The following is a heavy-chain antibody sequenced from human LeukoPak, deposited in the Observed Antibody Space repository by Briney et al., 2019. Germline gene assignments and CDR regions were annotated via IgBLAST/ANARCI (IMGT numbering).Heavy chain of an antibody. J-gene: IGHJ6*03. D-gene: IGHD6-13*01. CDR1: GGSISSGSYY. CDR2: IYTSGST. CDR3: ARELWIYSSSWPFYYYYMDV. V-gene: IGHV4-61*02. Sequence: PSETLSLTCTVSGGSISSGSYYWSWIRQPAGKGLEWIGRIYTSGSTNYNPSLKSRVTISVDTSKNQFSLKLSSVTAADTAVYYCARELWIYSSSWPFYYYYMDVWGKGTTVTISS.